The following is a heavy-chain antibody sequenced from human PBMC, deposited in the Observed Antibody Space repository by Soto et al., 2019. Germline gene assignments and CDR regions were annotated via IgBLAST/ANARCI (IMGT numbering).Heavy chain of an antibody. CDR3: VRVWRLVGRYGMDV. CDR1: GFIFSSYY. J-gene: IGHJ6*02. D-gene: IGHD6-25*01. Sequence: EVQLVESGGGLVKPGGSLRLSCVGPGFIFSSYYMNWVRQAPGKGLEWVSSISGGSAYIYYADSVKGRFTISRANAKNSLYLEMNSLRVEDTAVYYCVRVWRLVGRYGMDVWGQGTTVTVSS. V-gene: IGHV3-21*02. CDR2: ISGGSAYI.